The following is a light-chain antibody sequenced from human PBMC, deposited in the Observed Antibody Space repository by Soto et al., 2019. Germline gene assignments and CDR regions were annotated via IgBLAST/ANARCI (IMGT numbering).Light chain of an antibody. CDR3: SSFVASNNLRV. CDR1: SSDVGGYNY. V-gene: IGLV2-8*01. CDR2: EVS. J-gene: IGLJ1*01. Sequence: QSALTQPPSASGSPGQSVTISCTGTSSDVGGYNYVSWYQQHPDKAPKLIIYEVSKRPSGVPDRFSGSKSGNTASLTVSGLQPEDEAEYYCSSFVASNNLRVFGTGTKLTVL.